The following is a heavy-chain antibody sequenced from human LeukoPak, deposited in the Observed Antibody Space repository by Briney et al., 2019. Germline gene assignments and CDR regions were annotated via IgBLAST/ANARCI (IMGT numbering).Heavy chain of an antibody. J-gene: IGHJ4*02. CDR1: GGSISSYY. D-gene: IGHD2-8*01. V-gene: IGHV4-59*01. CDR2: IYYSGST. CDR3: ARDHCANGVCWFDY. Sequence: SETLSLTRTVSGGSISSYYWSWIRQPPGKGLEWIGYIYYSGSTNYNPSLKSRVTISVDTSKNQFSLKLSSVTAADTAVYYCARDHCANGVCWFDYWGQGTLVTVSS.